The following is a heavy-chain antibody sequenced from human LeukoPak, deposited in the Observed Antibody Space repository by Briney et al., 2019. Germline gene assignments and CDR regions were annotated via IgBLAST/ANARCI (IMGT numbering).Heavy chain of an antibody. D-gene: IGHD2-2*01. V-gene: IGHV4-31*03. CDR3: ARDKRGRGYCSSTSCYGDQLFDP. CDR2: IYYSGST. J-gene: IGHJ5*02. CDR1: GGSISSSSYY. Sequence: SETLSLTCTVSGGSISSSSYYWSWIRQHPGKGLEWIGYIYYSGSTYYNPSLKSRVTISVDTSKNQFSLKLSSVTAADTAVYYCARDKRGRGYCSSTSCYGDQLFDPWGQGTLVTVSS.